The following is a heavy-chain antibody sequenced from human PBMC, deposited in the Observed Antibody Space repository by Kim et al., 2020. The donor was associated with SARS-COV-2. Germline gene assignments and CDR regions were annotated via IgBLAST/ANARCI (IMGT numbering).Heavy chain of an antibody. V-gene: IGHV4-39*01. D-gene: IGHD2-15*01. CDR3: ARHGCSGGSCYSWAGYDFDY. CDR1: GGSISSSSYY. J-gene: IGHJ4*02. Sequence: SETLSLTCTVSGGSISSSSYYWGWIRQPPGKGLEWIGSIYYSGSTYYNPSLKSRVTISVDTSKNQFSLKLSSVTAADTAVYYCARHGCSGGSCYSWAGYDFDYWGQGTLVTVSS. CDR2: IYYSGST.